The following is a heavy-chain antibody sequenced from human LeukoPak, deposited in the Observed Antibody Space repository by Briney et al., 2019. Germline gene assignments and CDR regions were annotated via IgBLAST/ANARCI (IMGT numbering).Heavy chain of an antibody. CDR1: GFTFSDSW. Sequence: GGSLRLPCAASGFTFSDSWMSWVRQAPGKGLEWVANMNQDGSEKDYVDSVKGRFTISRDNARNSLYLQMGSLRAEDTAVCYCATYTHWVAGDVWGQGTTVTVSS. CDR2: MNQDGSEK. V-gene: IGHV3-7*01. D-gene: IGHD3-16*01. J-gene: IGHJ6*02. CDR3: ATYTHWVAGDV.